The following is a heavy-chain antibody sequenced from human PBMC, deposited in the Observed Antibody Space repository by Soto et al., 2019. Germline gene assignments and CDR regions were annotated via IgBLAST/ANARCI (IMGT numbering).Heavy chain of an antibody. D-gene: IGHD2-15*01. Sequence: GGSLRLSCAASGFTFSSYSMNWVRQAPGKGLEWVSSISSSSSYVYYADSVKGRFTISRDNAKNSLYLQMNSLRAEDTAVYYCARDHSVVVVVAAVYYGMDVWGQGTTVTVSS. CDR2: ISSSSSYV. CDR3: ARDHSVVVVVAAVYYGMDV. CDR1: GFTFSSYS. J-gene: IGHJ6*02. V-gene: IGHV3-21*01.